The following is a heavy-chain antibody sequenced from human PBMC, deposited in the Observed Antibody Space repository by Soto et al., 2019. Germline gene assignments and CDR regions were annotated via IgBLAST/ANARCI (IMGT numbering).Heavy chain of an antibody. CDR3: AYSSGWYRNWFDP. V-gene: IGHV6-1*01. D-gene: IGHD6-19*01. Sequence: SQTLSVTGATSGDSVSSNSAAWNWIRQSPSRGLEWLGRTYCRSKWYNDYAVSVKSRITINPDTSKNQFSLQLNSVTPEDTAVYYCAYSSGWYRNWFDPWGQGTLVTVSS. CDR1: GDSVSSNSAA. CDR2: TYCRSKWYN. J-gene: IGHJ5*02.